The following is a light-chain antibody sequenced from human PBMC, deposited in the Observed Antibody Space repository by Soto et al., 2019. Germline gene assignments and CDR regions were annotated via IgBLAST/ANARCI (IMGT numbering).Light chain of an antibody. CDR2: GAA. CDR1: QSVSSSF. J-gene: IGKJ1*01. CDR3: HQFGSSPQT. Sequence: EIVLTQSPGTLSLSPGERATLYCRASQSVSSSFLAWYQQKVGQAPRLLIYGAATRATGIPARFSGSGSGTDFTLSISRLEPEDFAVYFCHQFGSSPQTFGHGTKVDNK. V-gene: IGKV3-20*01.